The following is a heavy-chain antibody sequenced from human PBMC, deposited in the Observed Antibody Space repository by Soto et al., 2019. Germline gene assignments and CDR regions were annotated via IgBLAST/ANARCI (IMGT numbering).Heavy chain of an antibody. J-gene: IGHJ6*02. V-gene: IGHV4-31*03. Sequence: SETLSLTCTVSGAAISTGSYYWSWVRQRPGKGLEYIGHIFYSGSTYYNPSLKSRVTISLDTSETQFSLQLSSVTAADTAIYFCAKECGGDCYGQYALDVWGQGTTVTVSS. CDR2: IFYSGST. CDR3: AKECGGDCYGQYALDV. CDR1: GAAISTGSYY. D-gene: IGHD2-21*02.